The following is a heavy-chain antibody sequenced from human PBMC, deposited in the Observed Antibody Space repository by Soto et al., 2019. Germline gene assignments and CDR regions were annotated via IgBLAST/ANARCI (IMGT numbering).Heavy chain of an antibody. CDR2: ISWNSASI. Sequence: EVQLVESGGGLVQPGRSLRLSCAASGFTFDDFAMHWVRQPPGKGLEWVSGISWNSASIVYADSVKGRFTISRDNAKNSLYLQLDSLGVEDTXXXYCAKGPGLVASSGSPDSWGQGTLVSVSS. J-gene: IGHJ4*02. V-gene: IGHV3-9*01. D-gene: IGHD2-8*02. CDR3: AKGPGLVASSGSPDS. CDR1: GFTFDDFA.